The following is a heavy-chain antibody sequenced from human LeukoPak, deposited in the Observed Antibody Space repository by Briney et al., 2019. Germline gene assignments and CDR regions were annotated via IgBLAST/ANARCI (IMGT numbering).Heavy chain of an antibody. CDR2: IYYSGRT. CDR1: AGSISSSSYY. D-gene: IGHD3-10*01. Sequence: SETLSLTCSVSAGSISSSSYYWGWIRQPPGKGLEWIGSIYYSGRTYYNPSLKSRVTISVDTSKNQFSLKLTSVTAADTAVYHCARGRPDGSGSYYKFDPWGQGTLVTVSS. CDR3: ARGRPDGSGSYYKFDP. V-gene: IGHV4-39*01. J-gene: IGHJ5*02.